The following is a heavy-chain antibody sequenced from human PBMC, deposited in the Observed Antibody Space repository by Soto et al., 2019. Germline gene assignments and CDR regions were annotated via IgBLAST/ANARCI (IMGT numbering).Heavy chain of an antibody. CDR2: ISAYNGNT. Sequence: ASVKVSCKASGYTFTSYGISWVRQAPGQGLEWMGWISAYNGNTNYAQKLQGRVTMTTDTSTSTAYMELRSLRSDDTAVYYCARDRVPYCGGDCHLEYFQHWGQGTLVTVSS. CDR1: GYTFTSYG. V-gene: IGHV1-18*01. J-gene: IGHJ1*01. CDR3: ARDRVPYCGGDCHLEYFQH. D-gene: IGHD2-21*02.